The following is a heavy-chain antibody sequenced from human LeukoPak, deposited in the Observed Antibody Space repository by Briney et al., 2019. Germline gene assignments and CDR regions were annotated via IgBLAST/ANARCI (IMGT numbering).Heavy chain of an antibody. CDR2: ISYNGSNK. CDR3: ATGSVAGRYYYYYYMDV. J-gene: IGHJ6*03. CDR1: GFTFSSYG. Sequence: GGSLRLSCAASGFTFSSYGMHWVRQAPGKGLEWVAVISYNGSNKYYADSVKGRFTISRDNSKNTLYLQMNSLRAEDTAVYYCATGSVAGRYYYYYYMDVWGKGTTVTVSS. D-gene: IGHD6-19*01. V-gene: IGHV3-30*03.